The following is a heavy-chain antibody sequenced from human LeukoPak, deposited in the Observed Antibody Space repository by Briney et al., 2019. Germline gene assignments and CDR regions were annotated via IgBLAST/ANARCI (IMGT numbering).Heavy chain of an antibody. CDR3: ARGARISSSWYSSV. CDR1: GYTFTSYG. J-gene: IGHJ4*02. Sequence: ASVKASCKASGYTFTSYGISWVRQAPGQGLEWMGWISAYNNNTNYAQKFQGRLTMTTDTSTSTAYMELRSLRSDDTAVYYCARGARISSSWYSSVWGQGTLITVS. V-gene: IGHV1-18*01. CDR2: ISAYNNNT. D-gene: IGHD2-2*01.